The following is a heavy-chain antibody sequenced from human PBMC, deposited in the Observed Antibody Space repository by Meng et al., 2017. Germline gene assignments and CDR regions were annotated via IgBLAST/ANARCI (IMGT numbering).Heavy chain of an antibody. CDR1: GFSLSTSGVG. CDR2: IYWNDDK. D-gene: IGHD6-13*01. V-gene: IGHV2-5*01. Sequence: TLQQSGPPRVKPTQTLTLTCTVAGFSLSTSGVGVGWIRQPPGKALEWLALIYWNDDKRYSPSLKSRLTITKDTSKNQVVLTMTNMDPVDTATYYCAHIPYSSSWYEYFQHWGQGTLVTVSS. J-gene: IGHJ1*01. CDR3: AHIPYSSSWYEYFQH.